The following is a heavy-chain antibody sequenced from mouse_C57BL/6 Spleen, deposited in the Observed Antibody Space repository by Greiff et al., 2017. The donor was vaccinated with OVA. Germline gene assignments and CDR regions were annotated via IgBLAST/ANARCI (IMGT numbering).Heavy chain of an antibody. CDR2: IDPANGNT. V-gene: IGHV14-3*01. Sequence: VQLQQSVAELVRPGASVKLSCTASGFTIKNTYMHWVKQRPEQGLEWIGRIDPANGNTKYAPKFQGKATITADTSSNTAYLQLSSLTSEDTAIYYCASIYDGYYRYAMDYWGQGTSVTVSS. CDR1: GFTIKNTY. CDR3: ASIYDGYYRYAMDY. J-gene: IGHJ4*01. D-gene: IGHD2-3*01.